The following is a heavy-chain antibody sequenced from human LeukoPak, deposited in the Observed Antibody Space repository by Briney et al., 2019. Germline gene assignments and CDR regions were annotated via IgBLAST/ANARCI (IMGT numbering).Heavy chain of an antibody. Sequence: GGSLTLSCTGSGFTISMDSMTWGRQTPGKGLEWVSSISTSGGNTYYLDSVKGRFTISRDNSKNTLYLQTYSLRAEDTALYRFARDRRHAGNYGCIDPWGQGTLVTVSS. CDR1: GFTISMDS. V-gene: IGHV3-23*01. CDR3: ARDRRHAGNYGCIDP. J-gene: IGHJ5*02. D-gene: IGHD4-23*01. CDR2: ISTSGGNT.